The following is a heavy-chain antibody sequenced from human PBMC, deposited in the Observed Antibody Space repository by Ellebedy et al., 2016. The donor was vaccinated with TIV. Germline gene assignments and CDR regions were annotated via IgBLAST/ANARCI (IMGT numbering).Heavy chain of an antibody. CDR1: GYTFTSYG. Sequence: ASVKVSCKASGYTFTSYGISWVRQAPGQGLEWMGWISAYTGNTNYAQKVQGRVTMTTDTSTSTAYMELRSLRSDDTAVYYCARYISYFDTVDQIDYYFDSWGQGTLATVSS. V-gene: IGHV1-18*04. D-gene: IGHD3-9*01. CDR3: ARYISYFDTVDQIDYYFDS. CDR2: ISAYTGNT. J-gene: IGHJ4*02.